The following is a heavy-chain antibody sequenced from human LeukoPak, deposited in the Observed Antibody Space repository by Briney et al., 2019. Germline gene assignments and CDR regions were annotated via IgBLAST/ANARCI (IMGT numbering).Heavy chain of an antibody. Sequence: SGGSLRLSCTASGFTFGDYAMSWVRQAPGKGLEWVGFIRSKAYGGTTEYAASVKGRFTISRDDSKSIAYLQMNSLKTEDTAVYYCTRVGRDSSGYYLYYYGMDVWGQGTTVTVSS. CDR3: TRVGRDSSGYYLYYYGMDV. V-gene: IGHV3-49*04. J-gene: IGHJ6*02. D-gene: IGHD3-22*01. CDR1: GFTFGDYA. CDR2: IRSKAYGGTT.